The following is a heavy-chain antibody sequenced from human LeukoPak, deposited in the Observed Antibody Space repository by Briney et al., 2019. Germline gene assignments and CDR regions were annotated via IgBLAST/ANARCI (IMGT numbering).Heavy chain of an antibody. CDR1: GFTFSGSA. D-gene: IGHD2-2*01. CDR3: TSYCSSTSCRGAFDI. CDR2: IRSKANSYAT. V-gene: IGHV3-73*01. J-gene: IGHJ3*02. Sequence: TGGSLILSCAASGFTFSGSAMHWVRQASGKGLEWVGRIRSKANSYATAYAASVKGRFTISRDDSKNTAYLQMNSLKTEDTAVYYCTSYCSSTSCRGAFDIWGQGTMVTVSS.